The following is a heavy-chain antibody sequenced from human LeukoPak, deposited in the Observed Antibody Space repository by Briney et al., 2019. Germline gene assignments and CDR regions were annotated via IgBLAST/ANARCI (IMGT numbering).Heavy chain of an antibody. CDR2: IYYSGRT. J-gene: IGHJ4*02. CDR1: GGSIRSDY. V-gene: IGHV4-59*01. D-gene: IGHD6-13*01. Sequence: SETLSLTYTVSGGSIRSDYWSWIRQPPGKGLEWSGYIYYSGRTNYNPSLKSRVTISVDTSKNQFSLKLSSVTAADTAVYYWARAGYGSSWYFDYWGQGTLVTVSS. CDR3: ARAGYGSSWYFDY.